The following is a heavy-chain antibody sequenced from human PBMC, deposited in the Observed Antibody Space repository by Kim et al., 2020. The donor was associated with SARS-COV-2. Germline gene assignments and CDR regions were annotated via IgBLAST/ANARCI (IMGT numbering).Heavy chain of an antibody. CDR2: ISSSSSYI. D-gene: IGHD5-12*01. J-gene: IGHJ6*02. CDR3: ARVRRDGYAGMDV. Sequence: GGSLRLSCAASGFTFSSYSMNWVRQAPGKGLEWVSSISSSSSYIYYADSVKGRFTISRDNAKNSLYLQMNSLRAEDTAVYYCARVRRDGYAGMDVWGQGTTVTVSS. CDR1: GFTFSSYS. V-gene: IGHV3-21*04.